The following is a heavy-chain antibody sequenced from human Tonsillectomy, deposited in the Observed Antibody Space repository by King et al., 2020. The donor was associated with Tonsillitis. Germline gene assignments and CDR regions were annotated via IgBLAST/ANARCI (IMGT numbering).Heavy chain of an antibody. Sequence: QLVQSGAEVKKPGASVKVSCEASGYTFTIFAISCVRQAPGQGLELRGWLSASNGYTNYAQKLQGRVTMTTDTATSTAYRARRGLRSDDTAVYYCARSRSWSGYRLDNWGQGTLVTVSS. J-gene: IGHJ4*02. CDR2: LSASNGYT. CDR3: ARSRSWSGYRLDN. V-gene: IGHV1-18*01. D-gene: IGHD3-3*01. CDR1: GYTFTIFA.